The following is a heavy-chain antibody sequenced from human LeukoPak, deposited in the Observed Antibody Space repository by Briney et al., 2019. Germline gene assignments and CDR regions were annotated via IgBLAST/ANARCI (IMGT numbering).Heavy chain of an antibody. CDR2: IDGSRRT. Sequence: SETLSLTCAVSGGSITSSSYDWGWIRQPPGKGLEWVGSIDGSRRTYSNPSLKRRVTISVDTSKTQFSLKLSSVPAADTAVYYCARGLSYYDFWSGSYPRGEYFQHWGQGTLVTVSS. CDR1: GGSITSSSYD. J-gene: IGHJ1*01. D-gene: IGHD3-3*01. V-gene: IGHV4-39*01. CDR3: ARGLSYYDFWSGSYPRGEYFQH.